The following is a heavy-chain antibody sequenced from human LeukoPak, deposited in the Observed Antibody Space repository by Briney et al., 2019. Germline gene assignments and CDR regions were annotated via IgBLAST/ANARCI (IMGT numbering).Heavy chain of an antibody. Sequence: SETLSLTCTVSGGSISSYYWSWIRQPPGKGLEWIGYIYYSGSTNYNPSLKSRVTISVDTSKNQFSLKLSSVTAADTAVYYCARGDGYSGSYGQYYFDYWGQGTLVTVSS. CDR2: IYYSGST. J-gene: IGHJ4*02. CDR3: ARGDGYSGSYGQYYFDY. CDR1: GGSISSYY. V-gene: IGHV4-59*01. D-gene: IGHD1-26*01.